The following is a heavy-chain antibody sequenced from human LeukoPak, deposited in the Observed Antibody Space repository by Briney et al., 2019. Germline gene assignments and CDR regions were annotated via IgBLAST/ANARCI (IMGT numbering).Heavy chain of an antibody. CDR1: EFSFSSYG. J-gene: IGHJ6*02. CDR3: ASDGSTYYDFWSGYSYGMDV. Sequence: GGSLRLSCEASEFSFSSYGMHWVRQAPGKGLVWVSRINSDGSSTSYADSVKGRFTISRDNAKNTLYLQMNSLRAEDTAVYYCASDGSTYYDFWSGYSYGMDVWGQGTTVTVSS. CDR2: INSDGSST. D-gene: IGHD3-3*01. V-gene: IGHV3-74*01.